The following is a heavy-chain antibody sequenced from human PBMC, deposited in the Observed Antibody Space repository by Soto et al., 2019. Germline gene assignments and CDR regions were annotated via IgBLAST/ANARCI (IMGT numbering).Heavy chain of an antibody. V-gene: IGHV3-53*04. CDR1: GFTVSSNY. CDR2: IYSGGST. D-gene: IGHD6-19*01. Sequence: EVQLVESGGGLVQPGGSLRLSCAASGFTVSSNYMSWVRQAPGKGLEWVSVIYSGGSTYYADSVKGRFTISRHNSKNTLYLQMNSLRAEDTAVYYCGGRTTYSSGWGDAFDIWGQGTMVTVSS. J-gene: IGHJ3*02. CDR3: GGRTTYSSGWGDAFDI.